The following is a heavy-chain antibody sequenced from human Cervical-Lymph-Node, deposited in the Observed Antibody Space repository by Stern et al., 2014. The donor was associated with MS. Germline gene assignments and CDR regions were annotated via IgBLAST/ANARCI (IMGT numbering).Heavy chain of an antibody. CDR1: GFTFSSYW. Sequence: EVQLVESGGGLVQPGGSLRLSCAASGFTFSSYWMHWVRQAPGKGLVWGSRIDSDGSGATSADSVKGRFTISRDNAKNTLYLRMNSLRAEDTAVYYCARAPYYYDTSGYSYSYFDLWGRGTLVTVSS. CDR2: IDSDGSGA. CDR3: ARAPYYYDTSGYSYSYFDL. D-gene: IGHD3-22*01. J-gene: IGHJ2*01. V-gene: IGHV3-74*02.